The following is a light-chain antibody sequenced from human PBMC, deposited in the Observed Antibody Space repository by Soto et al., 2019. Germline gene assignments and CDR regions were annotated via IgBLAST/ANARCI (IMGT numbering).Light chain of an antibody. CDR2: SSS. J-gene: IGLJ2*01. CDR3: ASWDDSLNGVL. Sequence: QSVLTQPPSTSGTPGQRVTISCSGSSSNIATNTVNWYQHLPGTAPKLLIYSSSQRPSGVPDRFSGSKSGTSASLAISGLQSEDEADYYCASWDDSLNGVLFGGGTKLTVL. V-gene: IGLV1-44*01. CDR1: SSNIATNT.